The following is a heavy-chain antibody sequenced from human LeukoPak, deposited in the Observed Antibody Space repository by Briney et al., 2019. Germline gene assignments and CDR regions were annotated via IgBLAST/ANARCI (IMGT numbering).Heavy chain of an antibody. Sequence: AESLKISCKGSGYSFSTFWIGWLRQMPGTGLEWLGIIYLGDSDIRYNPAFQGQVTISGDQSTSTAYLHCNSLKASDTAMYYCAGMAPSGAWNFFYYIDVWGQGTTVTVTS. V-gene: IGHV5-51*01. J-gene: IGHJ6*03. CDR3: AGMAPSGAWNFFYYIDV. CDR2: IYLGDSDI. CDR1: GYSFSTFW. D-gene: IGHD1-1*01.